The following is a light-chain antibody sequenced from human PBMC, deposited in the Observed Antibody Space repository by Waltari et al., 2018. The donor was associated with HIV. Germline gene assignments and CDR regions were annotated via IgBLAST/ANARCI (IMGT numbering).Light chain of an antibody. CDR3: QVRDSRNDPVV. CDR2: YDS. V-gene: IGLV3-21*04. J-gene: IGLJ2*01. CDR1: NIGSKS. Sequence: SYVLTQPPSVSVAPGKTARITCGGNNIGSKSVHWYQQRPGQAPMLVIYYDSDRPSGIPERFSGSNSGNTATLTISRVEAGDEADYYCQVRDSRNDPVVFGGGTKLTAL.